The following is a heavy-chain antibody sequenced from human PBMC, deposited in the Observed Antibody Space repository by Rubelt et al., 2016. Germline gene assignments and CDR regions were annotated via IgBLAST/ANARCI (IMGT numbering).Heavy chain of an antibody. Sequence: QLQLQESGPGLVKPSETLSLTCTVSGGSISSSSYYWGWIRKPPGKGLEWIGSMFHGGSTYYNPSLKSRVTISVDASKNQFALKLGSLTAADTAGDYCARVSPDDYGDPNWVDPWGQGTLVTVSS. CDR1: GGSISSSSYY. V-gene: IGHV4-39*07. J-gene: IGHJ5*02. CDR3: ARVSPDDYGDPNWVDP. CDR2: MFHGGST. D-gene: IGHD4-17*01.